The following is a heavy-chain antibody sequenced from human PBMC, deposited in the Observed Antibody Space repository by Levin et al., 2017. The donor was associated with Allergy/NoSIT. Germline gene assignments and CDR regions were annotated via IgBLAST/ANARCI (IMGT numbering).Heavy chain of an antibody. CDR2: ISGSDGTT. D-gene: IGHD1-7*01. Sequence: GESLKISCAASGFTFASYAMNWVRQAPGKGLEWVSAISGSDGTTYYADSVKGRFTISRDNSKRTLYLQMNSLRAEDTAVYYCAKDRTATTGWAPFDYWGQGTLVTVSS. CDR1: GFTFASYA. CDR3: AKDRTATTGWAPFDY. J-gene: IGHJ4*02. V-gene: IGHV3-23*01.